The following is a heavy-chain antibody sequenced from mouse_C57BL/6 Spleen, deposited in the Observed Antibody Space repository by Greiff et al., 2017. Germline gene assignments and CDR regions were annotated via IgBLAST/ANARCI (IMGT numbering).Heavy chain of an antibody. V-gene: IGHV1-59*01. CDR3: VYYDYDWFAY. Sequence: VQLQQPGAELVRPGTSVKLSCKASGYTFTSYWMHWVKQRPGQGLEWIGVIDPSDSYTNYNQKFKGKATLTVDTSSSTAYMQLSSLTSEDSAVYYCVYYDYDWFAYWGQGTLVTVSA. J-gene: IGHJ3*01. CDR1: GYTFTSYW. CDR2: IDPSDSYT. D-gene: IGHD2-4*01.